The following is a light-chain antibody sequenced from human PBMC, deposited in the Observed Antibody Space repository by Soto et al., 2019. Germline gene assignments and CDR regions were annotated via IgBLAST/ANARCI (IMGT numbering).Light chain of an antibody. CDR3: QQCSHSPLT. V-gene: IGKV3-20*01. J-gene: IGKJ4*01. CDR2: DAT. Sequence: EXVLSQSPGSLSLSTGDRATLSCRASQSVTNNYLAWYQQKPGQAPRLLIYDATGRATGIPDRFSGSGSGTDFTLTISRLEPEDFAVYYCQQCSHSPLTFGGGTRWIS. CDR1: QSVTNNY.